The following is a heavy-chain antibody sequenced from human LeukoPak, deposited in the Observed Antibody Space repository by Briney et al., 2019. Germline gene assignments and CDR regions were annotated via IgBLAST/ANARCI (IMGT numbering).Heavy chain of an antibody. CDR3: VRDDDYYDVDY. CDR2: IKSDGTYS. CDR1: GFTFSSHW. D-gene: IGHD3-22*01. V-gene: IGHV3-74*01. Sequence: PGGSLRLSCAASGFTFSSHWMHWVRQAPGKGLVCVSRIKSDGTYSDYGDSVRGRFTISRDNAKDTLYLQMNSLRVEDTAIYYCVRDDDYYDVDYWGRGTLVTVSS. J-gene: IGHJ4*02.